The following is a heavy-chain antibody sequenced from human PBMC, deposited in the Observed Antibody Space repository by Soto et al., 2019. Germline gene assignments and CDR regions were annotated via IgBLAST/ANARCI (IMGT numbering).Heavy chain of an antibody. V-gene: IGHV1-18*01. CDR1: CYTFTSYA. CDR3: ASDTAMALPDA. D-gene: IGHD5-18*01. Sequence: QVQLVQSGAEVKKPGASVKVSCKASCYTFTSYAISWVRQAPGQGLEGMGWISAYNGNTKYAQKLQGRVTLTTDTSTRTAYKELRSLRSDDAAVYYCASDTAMALPDAWGQGTLVTVSS. J-gene: IGHJ4*02. CDR2: ISAYNGNT.